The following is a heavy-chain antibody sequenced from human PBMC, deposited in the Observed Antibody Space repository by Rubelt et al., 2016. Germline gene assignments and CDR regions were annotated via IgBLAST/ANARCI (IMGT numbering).Heavy chain of an antibody. Sequence: EDGGGVVQPGRSLRLSCAASGFTFSSYAMHWVRQAPGKGLEWVAVISYDGSNKYYADSVKGRFTISRDNSKNTLYLQMNSLRAEDTAVYYCARAASSGWYYFDYWGQGTRVTVSS. CDR2: ISYDGSNK. D-gene: IGHD6-19*01. CDR3: ARAASSGWYYFDY. CDR1: GFTFSSYA. J-gene: IGHJ4*02. V-gene: IGHV3-30*04.